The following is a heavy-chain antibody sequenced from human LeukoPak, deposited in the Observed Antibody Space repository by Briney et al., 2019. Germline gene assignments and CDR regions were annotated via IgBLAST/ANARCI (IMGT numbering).Heavy chain of an antibody. Sequence: PSETLSLTCTVSGGSISSYYWSWIRQPPGKGLEWIGYIYYSGSTNYNPSLKSRVTISVDTSKNQFSLKLSSVTAADTAVYYCARLLRDYYGSGSYYFDYWGQGTLVTVSS. CDR3: ARLLRDYYGSGSYYFDY. CDR2: IYYSGST. CDR1: GGSISSYY. J-gene: IGHJ4*02. V-gene: IGHV4-59*08. D-gene: IGHD3-10*01.